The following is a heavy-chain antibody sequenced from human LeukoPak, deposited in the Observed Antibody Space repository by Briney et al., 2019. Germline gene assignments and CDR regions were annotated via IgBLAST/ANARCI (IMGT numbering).Heavy chain of an antibody. Sequence: SETLSLTCAGSGGSISGYYWSWIRQPPGKGLEWIGNIYYSGSTNYNPSLKSRVTISVDTSKNQFSLKLSSVTAADTAVYYCANYHDYSNFQGAYYLDYWGQGTLVTVSS. D-gene: IGHD4-11*01. CDR1: GGSISGYY. V-gene: IGHV4-59*08. CDR2: IYYSGST. J-gene: IGHJ4*02. CDR3: ANYHDYSNFQGAYYLDY.